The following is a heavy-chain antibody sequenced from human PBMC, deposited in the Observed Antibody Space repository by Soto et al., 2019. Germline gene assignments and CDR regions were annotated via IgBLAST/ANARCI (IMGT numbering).Heavy chain of an antibody. D-gene: IGHD6-13*01. J-gene: IGHJ5*02. V-gene: IGHV4-39*01. Sequence: QLQLQESGPGLVKPSETLSLTCNVSGGSISSSRSYWAWFRQPPGKELEWIANIFYAGNTYYNPSLKSLVTVSVDTSKNQFSLTLDSVTAADTAVYYCARQAAAPGIDLWFDPWGQGTLVTVSS. CDR1: GGSISSSRSY. CDR2: IFYAGNT. CDR3: ARQAAAPGIDLWFDP.